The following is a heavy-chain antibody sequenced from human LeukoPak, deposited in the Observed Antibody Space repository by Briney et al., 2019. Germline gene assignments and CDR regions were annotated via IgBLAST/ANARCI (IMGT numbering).Heavy chain of an antibody. CDR1: GFTFSSYG. J-gene: IGHJ6*03. V-gene: IGHV3-30*02. CDR2: IRYDGSNK. CDR3: AKDSLDCSGGSCYLYYYYYMDV. Sequence: GGSLRLSCAASGFTFSSYGMHWVRQAPGKGLEWVAFIRYDGSNKYYADSVKGRFTISRDNSKNTLYLQMNSLRAEDTAVYYCAKDSLDCSGGSCYLYYYYYMDVWGKGTTVTISS. D-gene: IGHD2-15*01.